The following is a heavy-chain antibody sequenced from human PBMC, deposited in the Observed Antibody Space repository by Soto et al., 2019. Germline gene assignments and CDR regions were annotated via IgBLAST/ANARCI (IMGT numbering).Heavy chain of an antibody. CDR1: GYTFTSYY. CDR3: ARNRPLARYYYYGMDV. CDR2: INPSGGST. J-gene: IGHJ6*02. V-gene: IGHV1-46*01. Sequence: GASVKVSCKASGYTFTSYYMHWVRQAPGQGLEWMGIINPSGGSTSYAQKFQGRVTMTRDTSTSTVYMELSSLRSEDTAVYYCARNRPLARYYYYGMDVWGQGTTVTVSS.